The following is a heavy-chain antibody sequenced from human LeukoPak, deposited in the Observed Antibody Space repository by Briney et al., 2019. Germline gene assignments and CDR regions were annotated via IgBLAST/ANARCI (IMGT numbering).Heavy chain of an antibody. J-gene: IGHJ3*02. CDR2: INHSGST. V-gene: IGHV4-34*01. CDR1: GGSFSGYY. Sequence: SETLSLTCAVYGGSFSGYYWSWIRQPPGKGLEWIGEINHSGSTNYNPSLKSRVTISVDTSKNQFSLKLSSVTAADTAVYYCARDDDAFDIWGQGTMVTVSS. CDR3: ARDDDAFDI.